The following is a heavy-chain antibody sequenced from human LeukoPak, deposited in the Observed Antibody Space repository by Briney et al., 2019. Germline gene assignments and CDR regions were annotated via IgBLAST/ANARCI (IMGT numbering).Heavy chain of an antibody. J-gene: IGHJ4*02. CDR1: GFTFSTYA. Sequence: PGGSLRLSCAASGFTFSTYAMSWVRQAPGKGLEWVSAVRGSGSDTYYADSVKGRFTISRDNSKNTVYLQMNSLRAEDTAVYYCAKDRGLVGATPSNFDYWGQGTLVTVSS. D-gene: IGHD1-26*01. V-gene: IGHV3-23*01. CDR3: AKDRGLVGATPSNFDY. CDR2: VRGSGSDT.